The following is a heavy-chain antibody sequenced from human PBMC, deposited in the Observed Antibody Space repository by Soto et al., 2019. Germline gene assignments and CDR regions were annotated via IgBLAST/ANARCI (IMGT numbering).Heavy chain of an antibody. CDR1: GDSISSGGYY. CDR3: ARGSEYHDYVWGSYRPNWFDP. Sequence: SETLSLTCTVSGDSISSGGYYWSWIRQHPGKGLEWIGYIYYSGSTYYNPSLKSRVTISVDTSKNQFSLKLSSVTAADTAVYYCARGSEYHDYVWGSYRPNWFDPWGQGTLVTVSS. CDR2: IYYSGST. V-gene: IGHV4-31*02. D-gene: IGHD3-16*02. J-gene: IGHJ5*02.